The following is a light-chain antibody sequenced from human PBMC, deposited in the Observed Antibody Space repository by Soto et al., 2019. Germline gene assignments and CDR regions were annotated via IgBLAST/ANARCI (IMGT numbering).Light chain of an antibody. V-gene: IGLV2-11*01. Sequence: QSALTQPRSVSGSPGQSVTISCTGTSSDVGGYNYVSWYQQHPGKAPKLMIYAVSKRPSGVPDRFSGSKSGNTASLTISGLLAEDEADYYCCSYAGSYSYVFGTGTQRTVL. J-gene: IGLJ1*01. CDR1: SSDVGGYNY. CDR2: AVS. CDR3: CSYAGSYSYV.